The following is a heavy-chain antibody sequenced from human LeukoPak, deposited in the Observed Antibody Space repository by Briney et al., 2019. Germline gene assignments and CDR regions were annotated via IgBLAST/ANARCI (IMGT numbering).Heavy chain of an antibody. Sequence: GGSLRLSCAASGFTFTSYTMNWVRQAPGKGLEWVAVIWYDGSNKYYADSVKGRFTISRDNSKNTLYLQMNSLRAEDTAVYYCARDPANSGSYLDYWGQGTLVTVSS. D-gene: IGHD1-26*01. CDR1: GFTFTSYT. CDR2: IWYDGSNK. CDR3: ARDPANSGSYLDY. J-gene: IGHJ4*02. V-gene: IGHV3-33*08.